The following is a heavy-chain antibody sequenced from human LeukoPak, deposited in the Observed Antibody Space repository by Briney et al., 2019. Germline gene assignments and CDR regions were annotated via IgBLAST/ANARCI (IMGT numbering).Heavy chain of an antibody. D-gene: IGHD6-19*01. CDR2: IIPIFGIA. Sequence: ASVKVSCKASGGTFSSYAISWVRQAPGQGLEWMGRIIPIFGIANYAQKFQGRVTITADKSTSTAYMELSSLRSEDTAVYYCAGYTTVAGTVNWFDPWGQGTLVTVSS. CDR3: AGYTTVAGTVNWFDP. J-gene: IGHJ5*02. V-gene: IGHV1-69*04. CDR1: GGTFSSYA.